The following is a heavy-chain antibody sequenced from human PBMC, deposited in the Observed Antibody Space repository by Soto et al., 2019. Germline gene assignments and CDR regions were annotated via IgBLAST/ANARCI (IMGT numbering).Heavy chain of an antibody. Sequence: QVQLQESGPRLVRPSGALSLTCSVSGASITSGHWWTWVRQSPGKGLEWIGEISDRGSASSNPSLKGRVSLSVDKSQNQFSLRLTSVTAADTAIYYCTRSTHAMNGGSHYMALDDDLVTGMDVWGPGTTVTVSS. CDR2: ISDRGSA. D-gene: IGHD3-16*01. CDR1: GASITSGHW. V-gene: IGHV4-4*02. J-gene: IGHJ6*02. CDR3: TRSTHAMNGGSHYMALDDDLVTGMDV.